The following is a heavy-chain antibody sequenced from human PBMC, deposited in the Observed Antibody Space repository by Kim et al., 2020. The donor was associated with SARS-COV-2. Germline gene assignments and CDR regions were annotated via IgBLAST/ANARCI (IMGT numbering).Heavy chain of an antibody. V-gene: IGHV1-46*01. D-gene: IGHD6-6*01. CDR2: T. CDR3: ARIAAQNWFDP. Sequence: TSYAQKFQGSVTMTRDTSTSTVYMELSSLRSEDTAVYYCARIAAQNWFDPWGQGTLVTVSS. J-gene: IGHJ5*02.